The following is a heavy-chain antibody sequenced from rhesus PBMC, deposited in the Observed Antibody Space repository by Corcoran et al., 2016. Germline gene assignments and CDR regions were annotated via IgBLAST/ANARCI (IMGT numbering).Heavy chain of an antibody. J-gene: IGHJ4*01. Sequence: QVQLQESGPGLVKPSETLSLTCAVSGGSISSTSWSWIRQAPGKGLEWIGSIYGSGGSTHYNPSQKCRFTISTDTSKNQFSLKLSSVTAADTAVYYCARDRSSWSFDYWGQGVLVTVSS. CDR2: IYGSGGST. CDR3: ARDRSSWSFDY. V-gene: IGHV4-160*01. CDR1: GGSISSTS. D-gene: IGHD6-13*01.